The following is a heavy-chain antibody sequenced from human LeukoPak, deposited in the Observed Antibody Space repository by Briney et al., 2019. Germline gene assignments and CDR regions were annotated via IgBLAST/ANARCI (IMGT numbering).Heavy chain of an antibody. D-gene: IGHD3-10*01. Sequence: SSETLPLTCSVSGGFINDHFWSWVRQPPGKGLEWIGYAHVSGSANSIPSLKSRVIISVDTSRNQFSLRLTSVTASDTAVYYCARDSKEYDSGSYEDHFDSWGPGTLVTVSS. V-gene: IGHV4-59*11. CDR2: AHVSGSA. CDR3: ARDSKEYDSGSYEDHFDS. CDR1: GGFINDHF. J-gene: IGHJ5*01.